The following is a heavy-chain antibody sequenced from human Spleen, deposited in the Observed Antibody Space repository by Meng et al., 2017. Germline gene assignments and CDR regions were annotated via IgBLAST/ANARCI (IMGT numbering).Heavy chain of an antibody. CDR2: ISWDGGST. D-gene: IGHD1-1*01. CDR1: GFTFDDYT. Sequence: GESLKISCAASGFTFDDYTMHWVRQAPGKGLEWVSLISWDGGSTYYADSVKGRFTISRDNSKNSLYLQMNSLRAEDTAVYYCASEELYYFDYWGQGTLVTVSS. V-gene: IGHV3-43*01. CDR3: ASEELYYFDY. J-gene: IGHJ4*02.